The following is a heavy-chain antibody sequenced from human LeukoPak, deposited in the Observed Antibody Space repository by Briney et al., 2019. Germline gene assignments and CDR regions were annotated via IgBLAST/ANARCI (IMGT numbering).Heavy chain of an antibody. Sequence: ASVKVSCKASGYTFTSYAIHWVRQAPGQRLEWMGWINAGNGNTKYSQEFQGRVTITRDTSASTAYMELSSLRSEDMAVYYCARGDCSGGSCYTSWGQGTLVAVSS. D-gene: IGHD2-15*01. J-gene: IGHJ5*02. CDR2: INAGNGNT. V-gene: IGHV1-3*03. CDR1: GYTFTSYA. CDR3: ARGDCSGGSCYTS.